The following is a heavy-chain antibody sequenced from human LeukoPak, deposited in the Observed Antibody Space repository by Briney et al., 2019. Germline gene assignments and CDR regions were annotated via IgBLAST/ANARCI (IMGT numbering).Heavy chain of an antibody. J-gene: IGHJ4*02. Sequence: GGSLRLSCTASGFTFGDYAMSWVREAPGKGLEWVGFIRSKAYGGTTEYAASVKGRFTISRDDSKSIAYLQMNSLKTEDTAVYYCTRAGIAAAGTPGDYWGQGTLVTVSS. D-gene: IGHD6-13*01. CDR3: TRAGIAAAGTPGDY. V-gene: IGHV3-49*04. CDR1: GFTFGDYA. CDR2: IRSKAYGGTT.